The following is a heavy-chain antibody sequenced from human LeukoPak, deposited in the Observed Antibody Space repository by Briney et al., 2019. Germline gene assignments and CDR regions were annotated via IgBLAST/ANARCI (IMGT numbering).Heavy chain of an antibody. CDR2: IYTSGST. CDR1: GGSISSYY. Sequence: KSSETLSLTCTVSGGSISSYYWSWIRQPAGKGLEWIGRIYTSGSTNYNPSLKSRVTMSVDTSKNQFSLKLSSVTAADKAVYYCARDGKTGYDILTGYYHKDAFDIWGQGTMVTVSS. CDR3: ARDGKTGYDILTGYYHKDAFDI. J-gene: IGHJ3*02. D-gene: IGHD3-9*01. V-gene: IGHV4-4*07.